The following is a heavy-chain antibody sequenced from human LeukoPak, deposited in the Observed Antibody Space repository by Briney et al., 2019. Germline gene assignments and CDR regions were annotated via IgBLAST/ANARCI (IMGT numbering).Heavy chain of an antibody. CDR3: ARYVDYGDYYFDY. CDR1: GFTFSSYS. V-gene: IGHV3-21*01. J-gene: IGHJ4*02. CDR2: ISSSSSYI. Sequence: GGSLRLSCAASGFTFSSYSMNWVRQAPGKGLEWVSSISSSSSYIYYADSVKGRFTISRDNAKNSLYLQMNSLRAEDTAVYYCARYVDYGDYYFDYWGQGTLVTVSS. D-gene: IGHD4-17*01.